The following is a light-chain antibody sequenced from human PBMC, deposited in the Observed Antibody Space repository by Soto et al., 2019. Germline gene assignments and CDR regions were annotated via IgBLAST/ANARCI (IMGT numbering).Light chain of an antibody. CDR2: DVS. CDR1: SSDVGGYNY. J-gene: IGLJ2*01. V-gene: IGLV2-14*01. CDR3: SSYTSSSTRV. Sequence: QSALTQPASVSGSPGQSITISCTGTSSDVGGYNYVSWYQQHPGTAPKLMIYDVSNRPSGVSNRFSGSKSGNTASLTISGLQAEDEADYYCSSYTSSSTRVFGGGTKLTV.